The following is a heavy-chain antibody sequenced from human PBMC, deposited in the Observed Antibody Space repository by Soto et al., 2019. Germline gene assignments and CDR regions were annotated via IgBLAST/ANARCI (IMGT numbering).Heavy chain of an antibody. CDR1: GFTFSSYW. CDR3: ARGHSSSPNWFDP. D-gene: IGHD6-6*01. V-gene: IGHV3-7*03. CDR2: IDQDGSAK. J-gene: IGHJ5*02. Sequence: GGSLRLSCAASGFTFSSYWMNWVRQAPGKGLEWVASIDQDGSAKYYVDSVKGRFTISKDNAKNSVYLQMNSLRAEDTAVYYCARGHSSSPNWFDPWGQGTLVTVSS.